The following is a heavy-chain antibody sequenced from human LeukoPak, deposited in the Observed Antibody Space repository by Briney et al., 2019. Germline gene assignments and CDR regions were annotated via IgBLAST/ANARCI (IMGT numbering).Heavy chain of an antibody. CDR1: GFTFGDSA. Sequence: GGSLRLSCTTSGFTFGDSAMSWLRQAPGKGLEWVGFIRSKAYGGTSEYAASVKGRFIISRDDSNSIAYLQMNSLKTEDTAVYYCATENTGYSSGWYDYWGLGALVTVSS. CDR2: IRSKAYGGTS. J-gene: IGHJ4*02. CDR3: ATENTGYSSGWYDY. D-gene: IGHD6-19*01. V-gene: IGHV3-49*03.